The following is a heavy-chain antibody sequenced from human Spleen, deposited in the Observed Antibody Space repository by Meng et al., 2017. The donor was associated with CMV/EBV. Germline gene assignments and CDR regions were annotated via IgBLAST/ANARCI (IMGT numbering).Heavy chain of an antibody. CDR2: ISSNSRYI. V-gene: IGHV3-21*01. CDR1: GFTFSSYS. CDR3: AREEDSSGYNYYGMGV. D-gene: IGHD6-19*01. Sequence: GESLKISCAASGFTFSSYSINWVRQAPGKGLERVSSISSNSRYIFYADSVKGRFTISRDNSKNTLYLQMNSLRAEDTAVYYCAREEDSSGYNYYGMGVWGQGTTVTVSS. J-gene: IGHJ6*02.